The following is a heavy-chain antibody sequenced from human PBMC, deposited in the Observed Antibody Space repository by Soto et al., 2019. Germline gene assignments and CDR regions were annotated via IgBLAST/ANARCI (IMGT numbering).Heavy chain of an antibody. CDR3: AKDSSKYSSSWYGYYGMDV. J-gene: IGHJ6*02. CDR2: ISWDGGST. CDR1: GFTFDDYT. D-gene: IGHD6-13*01. V-gene: IGHV3-43*01. Sequence: PGGSLRLSCAASGFTFDDYTMHWVRQAPGKGLEWVSLISWDGGSTYYADSVKGRFTISRDNSKNSLYLQMNSLRTEDTALYYCAKDSSKYSSSWYGYYGMDVWGQGTTVTVSS.